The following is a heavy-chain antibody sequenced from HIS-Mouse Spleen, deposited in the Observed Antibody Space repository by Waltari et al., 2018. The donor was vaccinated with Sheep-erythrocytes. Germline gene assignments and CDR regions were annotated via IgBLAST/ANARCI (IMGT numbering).Heavy chain of an antibody. J-gene: IGHJ4*02. V-gene: IGHV4-59*12. CDR1: GGSISSYY. D-gene: IGHD1-26*01. CDR2: IYYSGST. CDR3: ARVASGATFDY. Sequence: QVQLQESGPGLVKPSETLSLTCTVSGGSISSYYWSWIRQPPGKGLEWIGYIYYSGSTNYNPSLKSRFTISRDNAKNSLYLQMNSLRAEDTAVYYCARVASGATFDYWGQGTLVTVSS.